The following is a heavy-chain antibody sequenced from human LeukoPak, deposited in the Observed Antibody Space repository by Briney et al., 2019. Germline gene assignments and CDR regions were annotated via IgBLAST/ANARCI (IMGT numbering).Heavy chain of an antibody. CDR1: GGTFSSYA. V-gene: IGHV1-69*13. J-gene: IGHJ4*02. D-gene: IGHD3-3*01. CDR2: IIPIFGTA. Sequence: ASVKVSCKASGGTFSSYAISWVRQAPGQGLEWMGRIIPIFGTANYAQKFQGRVTITADESTSTAYMELSSLRSEDTAVYYCARVGDYDFWSGYPPSSFGYWGQGTLVTVSS. CDR3: ARVGDYDFWSGYPPSSFGY.